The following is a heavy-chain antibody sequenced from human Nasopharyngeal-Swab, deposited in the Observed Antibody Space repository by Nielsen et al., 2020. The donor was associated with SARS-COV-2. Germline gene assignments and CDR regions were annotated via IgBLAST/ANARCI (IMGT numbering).Heavy chain of an antibody. V-gene: IGHV3-21*01. J-gene: IGHJ4*02. D-gene: IGHD3-22*01. CDR2: ISSSSSYI. CDR3: ASAWASDYYDSSGDDY. CDR1: GFTFSSYS. Sequence: GESLKISCAASGFTFSSYSMNWVRQAPGKGLEWVSSISSSSSYIYYADSVKGRFTISRDNAKNSLYLQMNSLRAEDTAVYYCASAWASDYYDSSGDDYWGQGTLVTVSS.